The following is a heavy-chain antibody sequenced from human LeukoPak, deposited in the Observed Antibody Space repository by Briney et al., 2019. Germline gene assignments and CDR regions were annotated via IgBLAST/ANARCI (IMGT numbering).Heavy chain of an antibody. CDR3: ASNGDIVVTIRLYYYYGMDV. V-gene: IGHV1-69*01. J-gene: IGHJ6*02. CDR1: GGTFSSYA. CDR2: VIPIFGTA. D-gene: IGHD5-12*01. Sequence: ASVKVSCKASGGTFSSYAISWVRQAPGQGLEWMGGVIPIFGTANYAQKFQGRVTITADESTSTAYMELSSLRSEDTAVYYCASNGDIVVTIRLYYYYGMDVWGRGTTVTVSS.